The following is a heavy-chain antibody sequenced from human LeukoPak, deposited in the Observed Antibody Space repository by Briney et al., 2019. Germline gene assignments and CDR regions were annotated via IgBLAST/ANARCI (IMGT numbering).Heavy chain of an antibody. CDR3: ARRLEYSGSKGVFDY. Sequence: GGALRLSCAASGLTVTSNYMTWVRHAPGKGLEWVAIIYSGGYTDYADSVKGRFTISRDNSKNTLYLQMNSLRAEDTAVYYCARRLEYSGSKGVFDYWGQGTLVTVSS. CDR2: IYSGGYT. J-gene: IGHJ4*02. V-gene: IGHV3-66*01. CDR1: GLTVTSNY. D-gene: IGHD1-26*01.